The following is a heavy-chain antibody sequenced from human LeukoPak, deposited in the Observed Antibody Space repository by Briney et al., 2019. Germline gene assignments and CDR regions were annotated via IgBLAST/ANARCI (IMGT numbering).Heavy chain of an antibody. V-gene: IGHV3-30*04. J-gene: IGHJ4*02. CDR3: ARHDNSGWYSVNY. CDR1: GFTFSSYV. D-gene: IGHD6-19*01. CDR2: ISYGGSNE. Sequence: GGSLRLSCAASGFTFSSYVMHWVRQAPGKGLEWVAIISYGGSNEYYADSVKGRFTISRDNSKNTLYLQMNSLRAADTAVYYCARHDNSGWYSVNYWGQGTLVTVSS.